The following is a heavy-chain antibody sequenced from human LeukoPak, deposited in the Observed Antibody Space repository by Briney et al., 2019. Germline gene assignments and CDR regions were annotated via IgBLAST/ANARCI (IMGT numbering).Heavy chain of an antibody. CDR1: GFTFSSYA. CDR3: ARFPGIAAAGTGGDAFDI. CDR2: ISGSGGST. Sequence: GGSLRLSCAASGFTFSSYARSWVRQAPGKGLGWVSAISGSGGSTYYADSVKGRFTISRDNSKNTLYLQMNSLRAEDTAVYYCARFPGIAAAGTGGDAFDIWGQGTMVTVSS. V-gene: IGHV3-23*01. D-gene: IGHD6-13*01. J-gene: IGHJ3*02.